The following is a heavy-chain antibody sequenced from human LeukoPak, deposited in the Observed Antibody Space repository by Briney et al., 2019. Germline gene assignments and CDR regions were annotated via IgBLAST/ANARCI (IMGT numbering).Heavy chain of an antibody. CDR1: GFIFSNYA. Sequence: GGSLRLSCSASGFIFSNYAMHWVRQAPGKGLEWVAVISYDGGNKYYAESVQGRFTISRDNSKNTLYLQMNSLRAEDTAVYYCASTDDYNSFDYWGPGTLVTVSS. J-gene: IGHJ4*02. CDR3: ASTDDYNSFDY. CDR2: ISYDGGNK. D-gene: IGHD5-24*01. V-gene: IGHV3-30*14.